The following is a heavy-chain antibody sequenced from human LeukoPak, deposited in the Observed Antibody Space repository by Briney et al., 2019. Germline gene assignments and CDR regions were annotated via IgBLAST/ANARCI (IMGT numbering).Heavy chain of an antibody. V-gene: IGHV3-7*01. CDR2: IKEDGSEK. Sequence: PGGSLRLSCAASGFTFSSYWMSWVSQAPGKGLEWVANIKEDGSEKYYVDSVKGRFTISRDNAKNSLYLQMNSLRAEDTAVYYCARARYDILTGYYLDYWGQGTLVTVSS. D-gene: IGHD3-9*01. J-gene: IGHJ4*02. CDR1: GFTFSSYW. CDR3: ARARYDILTGYYLDY.